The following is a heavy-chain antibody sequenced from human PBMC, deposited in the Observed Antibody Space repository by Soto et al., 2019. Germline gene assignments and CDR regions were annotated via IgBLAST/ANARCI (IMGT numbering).Heavy chain of an antibody. Sequence: EVQLLESGGGLVQPGGSLRLSCAASGFTFSSYAMSWVRQAPGKGLEWVSAISGSGGSTYYADSVKGRFTISRDNSKNTLYFQMNSLIADDTAVYYCSKFYCSGGSCYDVYYYYYYTDVWGKGTTVTVSS. CDR1: GFTFSSYA. CDR2: ISGSGGST. CDR3: SKFYCSGGSCYDVYYYYYYTDV. D-gene: IGHD2-15*01. J-gene: IGHJ6*03. V-gene: IGHV3-23*01.